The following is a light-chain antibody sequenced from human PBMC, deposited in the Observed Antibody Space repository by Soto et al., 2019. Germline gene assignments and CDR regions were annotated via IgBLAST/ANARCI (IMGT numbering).Light chain of an antibody. J-gene: IGKJ4*01. V-gene: IGKV1-9*01. CDR1: QGIGNF. Sequence: DIQLTQSPSFLSASVGDRVTITCRASQGIGNFLAWYQQKPGEAPKLLIYTASTLQSGVPSRFSDSGSGTEFTLTISSLQPEDFATYYCQQFNSYPLTFGGGTKVEIK. CDR2: TAS. CDR3: QQFNSYPLT.